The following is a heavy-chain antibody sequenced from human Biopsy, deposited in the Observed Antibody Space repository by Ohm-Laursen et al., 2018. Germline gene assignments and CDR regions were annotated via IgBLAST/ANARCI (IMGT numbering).Heavy chain of an antibody. Sequence: VSVKVSCKASGFSFTGYYIHWVRQAPGQGLEWMGWISPKSGDTNYAHKFQGNITMTRDTSMSTAYMEMSRLRCDDTAVYYCALQSVAQMKNFDYWGQGTLVTVSS. CDR1: GFSFTGYY. J-gene: IGHJ4*02. V-gene: IGHV1-2*02. CDR3: ALQSVAQMKNFDY. CDR2: ISPKSGDT. D-gene: IGHD6-19*01.